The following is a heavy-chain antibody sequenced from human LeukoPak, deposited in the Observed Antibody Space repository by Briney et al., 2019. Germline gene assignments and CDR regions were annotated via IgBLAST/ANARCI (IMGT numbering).Heavy chain of an antibody. CDR1: GYTFTSYD. J-gene: IGHJ6*03. Sequence: GASVKVSCKASGYTFTSYDINWVRQATGQGLEWMGWMNPNSGNTGYAQKFQGRVTITRNTSISTAYMELSSLRSEDTAVYYCARGASGDFWSGYYFGYYYYYMDVWGKGTTATVSS. V-gene: IGHV1-8*03. CDR2: MNPNSGNT. CDR3: ARGASGDFWSGYYFGYYYYYMDV. D-gene: IGHD3-3*01.